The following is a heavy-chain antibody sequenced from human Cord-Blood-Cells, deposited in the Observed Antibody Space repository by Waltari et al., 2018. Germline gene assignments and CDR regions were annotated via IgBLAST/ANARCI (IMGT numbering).Heavy chain of an antibody. V-gene: IGHV1-69*10. D-gene: IGHD6-13*01. J-gene: IGHJ4*02. CDR2: IIPILGIA. CDR1: GVTFRSYA. CDR3: ARGIAAAAFDY. Sequence: QVQLVQSGAEVKKPGSSVKVSCTASGVTFRSYAISWLRQAPGQGLEWMGGIIPILGIANYAQKFQGRVTITADKSTSTAYMELSSLRSEDTAVYYCARGIAAAAFDYWGQGTLVTVSS.